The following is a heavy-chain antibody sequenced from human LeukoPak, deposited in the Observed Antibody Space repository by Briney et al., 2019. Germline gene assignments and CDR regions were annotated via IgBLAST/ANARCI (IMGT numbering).Heavy chain of an antibody. D-gene: IGHD6-19*01. V-gene: IGHV4-59*01. CDR3: ARGDQWLVSYFAY. CDR2: IYYSGST. J-gene: IGHJ4*02. Sequence: SETVSLTCTVSGGSISSYYWSWIRQPPGKGLERIGYIYYSGSTNYNPSLKTRVTISVDTSKNQFSLKLSSVTAADTAVYYCARGDQWLVSYFAYWGQRTLVTVSS. CDR1: GGSISSYY.